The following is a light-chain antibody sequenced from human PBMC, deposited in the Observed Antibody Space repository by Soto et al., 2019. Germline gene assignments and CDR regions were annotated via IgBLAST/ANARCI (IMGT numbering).Light chain of an antibody. CDR2: DVS. J-gene: IGLJ1*01. CDR1: SSDVGGYNY. Sequence: QSVLTQPASVSGSPGQSITISCTGTSSDVGGYNYVSWYQQHPGKAPKLMIYDVSNRPSGVSNRFSGSKSGNTASLTISGLQAEDEVDYYCSSYTSSSTLYIFGTGPKVTVL. CDR3: SSYTSSSTLYI. V-gene: IGLV2-14*01.